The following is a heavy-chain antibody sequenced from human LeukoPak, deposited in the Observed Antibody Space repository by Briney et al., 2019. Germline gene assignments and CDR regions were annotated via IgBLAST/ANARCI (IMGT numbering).Heavy chain of an antibody. CDR3: ALGYCGGGSCYAREYFQH. CDR1: DASISSGGYY. J-gene: IGHJ1*01. CDR2: IYYSGST. Sequence: PSETLSLTCTVSDASISSGGYYWTWIRRHPGKGLEWIGYIYYSGSTYYNPSLKSRVTISVDTSKNQFSLKLSSVTAADTAVYYCALGYCGGGSCYAREYFQHWGQGTLVTVSS. V-gene: IGHV4-31*03. D-gene: IGHD2-15*01.